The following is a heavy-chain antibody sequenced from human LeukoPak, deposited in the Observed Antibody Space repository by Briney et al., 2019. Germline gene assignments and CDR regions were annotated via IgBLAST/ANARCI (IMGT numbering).Heavy chain of an antibody. CDR3: AKDRRATRDIVGATDDY. CDR1: GFTFSSYA. CDR2: ISGSGGST. D-gene: IGHD1-26*01. J-gene: IGHJ4*02. V-gene: IGHV3-23*01. Sequence: PGGSLRLSCAASGFTFSSYAMSWVHQAPGKGLEWVSTISGSGGSTYYADSVKGRFTISRDSSKNTLYLQMNSLRAEDTAVYYCAKDRRATRDIVGATDDYWGQGTLVTVSS.